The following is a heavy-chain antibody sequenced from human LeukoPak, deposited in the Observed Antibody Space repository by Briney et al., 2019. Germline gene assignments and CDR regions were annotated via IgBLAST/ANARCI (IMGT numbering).Heavy chain of an antibody. J-gene: IGHJ4*02. CDR3: ARGHTAVTRHFDF. D-gene: IGHD4-17*01. V-gene: IGHV3-23*01. Sequence: GGSLRLSCAASGFTFSNYAMSWVRQAPGKGLDWVSDINHSGDSTNYADSVKGRFTISRDNSKNTMYLEMNSLRAEDTAVYYCARGHTAVTRHFDFWGQGTLVTVSS. CDR2: INHSGDST. CDR1: GFTFSNYA.